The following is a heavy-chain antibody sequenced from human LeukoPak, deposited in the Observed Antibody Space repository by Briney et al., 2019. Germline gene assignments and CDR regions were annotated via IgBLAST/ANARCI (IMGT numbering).Heavy chain of an antibody. CDR2: ISAYNGNT. Sequence: ASVKVSCKASGYTFTSYGISWVRQAPGQGLEWMGWISAYNGNTNYAQKLQGRVTMTTDTSTSTAYVELRSLRSDDTAVYYCARSGRRDFYGGRYYYYYYMDVWGKGTTVTVSS. CDR1: GYTFTSYG. V-gene: IGHV1-18*01. J-gene: IGHJ6*03. D-gene: IGHD4-23*01. CDR3: ARSGRRDFYGGRYYYYYYMDV.